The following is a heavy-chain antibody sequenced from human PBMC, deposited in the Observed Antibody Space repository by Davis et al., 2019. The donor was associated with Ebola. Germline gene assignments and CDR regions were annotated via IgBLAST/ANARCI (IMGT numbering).Heavy chain of an antibody. CDR1: GYSYTSYG. Sequence: AASVKVSCKASGYSYTSYGISWVRQAPGQGLEWMGWMSSYNGNTNYVQKFQGRVTMTIETSTSTAYMELRSLKSDDTAVYYCARVVATWRVVDDYWGQGTLVTVSS. V-gene: IGHV1-18*04. CDR3: ARVVATWRVVDDY. D-gene: IGHD2-21*01. J-gene: IGHJ4*02. CDR2: MSSYNGNT.